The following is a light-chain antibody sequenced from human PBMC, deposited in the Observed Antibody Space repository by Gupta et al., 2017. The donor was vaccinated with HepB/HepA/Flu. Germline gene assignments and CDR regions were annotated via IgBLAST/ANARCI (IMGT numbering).Light chain of an antibody. Sequence: IKMTQSPSTLSASVGDRVTITCRASQSISNWLAWYQLTPGKAPKLLIYRASSLESGVPSRFSGSGSGTEFTLTISSLQPDDFATYYCQQYNSYPWTFGQGTKVEIK. CDR1: QSISNW. CDR3: QQYNSYPWT. V-gene: IGKV1-5*03. J-gene: IGKJ1*01. CDR2: RAS.